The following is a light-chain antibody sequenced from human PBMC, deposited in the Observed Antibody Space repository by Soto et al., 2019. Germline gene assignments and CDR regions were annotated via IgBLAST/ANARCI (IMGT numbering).Light chain of an antibody. J-gene: IGKJ1*01. CDR2: DAA. CDR1: QSISNN. V-gene: IGKV1-5*01. Sequence: DIVLTQSPSTLSVSLGDRVTISCRASQSISNNLLWYQQKPAKHAPRLINDAATIRSGGPPGLFSGSWCGTVILLISSRLQDEDAAEYYRQQYGSSGTFGQGTKVDIK. CDR3: QQYGSSGT.